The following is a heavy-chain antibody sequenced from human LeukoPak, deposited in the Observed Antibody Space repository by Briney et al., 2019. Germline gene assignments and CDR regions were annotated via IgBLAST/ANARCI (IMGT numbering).Heavy chain of an antibody. CDR2: INGSGATT. CDR3: AKDKATVAAKGPFDY. D-gene: IGHD2-15*01. V-gene: IGHV3-23*01. Sequence: GGSLRLSCAAFEFIFSNYAMTWVRQAPGKGLEWVSSINGSGATTYYADSVKGRFTISRDNSKNTLFLQFNSLRAEDTAVYYCAKDKATVAAKGPFDYWGQGTLVTVSS. J-gene: IGHJ4*02. CDR1: EFIFSNYA.